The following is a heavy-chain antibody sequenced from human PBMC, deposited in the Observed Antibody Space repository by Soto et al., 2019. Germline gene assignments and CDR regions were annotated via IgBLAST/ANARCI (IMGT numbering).Heavy chain of an antibody. CDR1: GFIFSDYA. D-gene: IGHD4-17*01. J-gene: IGHJ4*02. CDR3: ARDAWVTTYYLSY. V-gene: IGHV3-48*02. CDR2: ISTVTSIT. Sequence: GGSLRLSCAASGFIFSDYAMNWVRQAPGKGLEWISYISTVTSITYYADSVKGRFTIARDNAKQLVYLQMNSLRDDDTAVYYCARDAWVTTYYLSYWGQGALVTVSS.